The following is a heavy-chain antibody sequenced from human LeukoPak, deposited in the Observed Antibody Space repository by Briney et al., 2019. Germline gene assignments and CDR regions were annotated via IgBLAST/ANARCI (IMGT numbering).Heavy chain of an antibody. CDR1: GYTFTNYG. Sequence: ASVKVSCKTSGYTFTNYGLSWVRQAPGQGLEWMAWFSGYNGDTIFSQNFQGRGAMTTDPSTTTVYMELRNLSFDETAVYYCGRVYGRAYFDYWGLGKLVTVSS. CDR3: GRVYGRAYFDY. V-gene: IGHV1-18*01. J-gene: IGHJ4*02. D-gene: IGHD1-1*01. CDR2: FSGYNGDT.